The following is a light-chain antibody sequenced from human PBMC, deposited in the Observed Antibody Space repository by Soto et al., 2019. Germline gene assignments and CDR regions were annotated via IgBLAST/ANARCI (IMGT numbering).Light chain of an antibody. CDR2: EVS. CDR3: NSYTSSSTYV. V-gene: IGLV2-18*02. Sequence: QSALTQPPSVSGSPGQSVTISCTGTSSDVGSNNRVSWYQQPPGTAPKLMIYEVSNRPSGVPDRFSGSKSGNTASLTISRLQAEDEADYYCNSYTSSSTYVFGTGTKLTVL. CDR1: SSDVGSNNR. J-gene: IGLJ1*01.